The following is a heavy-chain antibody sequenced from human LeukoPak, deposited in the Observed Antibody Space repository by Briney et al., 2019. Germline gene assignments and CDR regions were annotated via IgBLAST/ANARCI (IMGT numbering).Heavy chain of an antibody. Sequence: ASVKVSCKASGYTFTSYDISWVRQATGQGLEWMGWMNPNSGNTGYAQKFQGRVTMTRNTSISTAYMELSSLRSEDTAVYYCARGRYCSSTGCYTNDYWGQGTLVTVSS. CDR2: MNPNSGNT. CDR1: GYTFTSYD. J-gene: IGHJ4*02. V-gene: IGHV1-8*01. D-gene: IGHD2-2*02. CDR3: ARGRYCSSTGCYTNDY.